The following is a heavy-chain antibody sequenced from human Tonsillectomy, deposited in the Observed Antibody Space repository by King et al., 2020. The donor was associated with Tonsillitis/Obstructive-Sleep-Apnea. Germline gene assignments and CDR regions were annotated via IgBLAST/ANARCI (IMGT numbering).Heavy chain of an antibody. D-gene: IGHD5-12*01. V-gene: IGHV3-30*18. CDR1: GFTFSVYG. CDR3: AKQVAIGTNYFDY. J-gene: IGHJ4*02. Sequence: VQLVESGGGVVQPGRSLRLSCSASGFTFSVYGIHWVRQAPGKGLEWVAFFSYDGSPEYFADSLKGRFTISRDNSKNTLHLQMDSLRAEETAIYYCAKQVAIGTNYFDYWGQGTLVTVSS. CDR2: FSYDGSPE.